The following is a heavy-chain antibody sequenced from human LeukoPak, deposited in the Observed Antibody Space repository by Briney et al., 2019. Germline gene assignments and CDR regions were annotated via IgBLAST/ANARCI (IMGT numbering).Heavy chain of an antibody. Sequence: GGSLRLSCAASGFTFSSYGMHWVRQAPGKGLEWVAVISYDGSNKYYADSVKGRFTISRDNSKNTLYLQMNSLRAEDTAVYYCAKFRPNTAMVTPPDYWGQGTLVTVSS. V-gene: IGHV3-30*18. CDR3: AKFRPNTAMVTPPDY. CDR2: ISYDGSNK. J-gene: IGHJ4*02. CDR1: GFTFSSYG. D-gene: IGHD5-18*01.